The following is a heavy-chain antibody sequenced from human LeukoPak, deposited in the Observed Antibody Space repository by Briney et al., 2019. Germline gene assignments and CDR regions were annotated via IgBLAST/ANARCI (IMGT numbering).Heavy chain of an antibody. CDR1: GFTFSGSA. J-gene: IGHJ4*02. CDR3: AKDAYLDY. Sequence: PGGSLRLSCAASGFTFSGSAMHWVRQAPGKGLEWVAVISYDGSNKYYADSVKGRFTISRDNSKNTLYLQMNSLRAEDTAVYYCAKDAYLDYWGQGTLVTVSS. CDR2: ISYDGSNK. V-gene: IGHV3-30*04.